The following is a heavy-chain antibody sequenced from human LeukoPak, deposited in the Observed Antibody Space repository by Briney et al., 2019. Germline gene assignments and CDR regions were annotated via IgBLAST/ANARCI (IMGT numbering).Heavy chain of an antibody. CDR3: ARVIYSSGYYFDY. V-gene: IGHV3-66*01. CDR2: IYSGGST. Sequence: GGSLRLSCAASGFTVSSNYMSWVRQAPGKGLEWVSVIYSGGSTYYADSVKGRFTISRDNAKNSLYLQMNSLRAEDTALYHCARVIYSSGYYFDYWGQGTLVTVSS. CDR1: GFTVSSNY. D-gene: IGHD3-22*01. J-gene: IGHJ4*02.